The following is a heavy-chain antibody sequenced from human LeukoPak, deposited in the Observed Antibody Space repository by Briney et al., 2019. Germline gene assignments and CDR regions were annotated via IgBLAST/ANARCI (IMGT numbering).Heavy chain of an antibody. CDR2: ISAYNGNT. CDR1: GYTFTSYG. CDR3: ARLPLPDPDYYYYYMDV. V-gene: IGHV1-18*01. Sequence: GASVKVSCKASGYTFTSYGISWMRQAPGQGLEWMGWISAYNGNTNYAQKLQGRVTMPTDTSTSTAYMELRSLRSDDTAVYYCARLPLPDPDYYYYYMDVWGKGTTVTVSS. J-gene: IGHJ6*03. D-gene: IGHD1-14*01.